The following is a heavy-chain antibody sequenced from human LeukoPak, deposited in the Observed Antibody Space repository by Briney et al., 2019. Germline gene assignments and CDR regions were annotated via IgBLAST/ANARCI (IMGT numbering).Heavy chain of an antibody. D-gene: IGHD2-2*01. Sequence: PGGSLRLSSAASGLTFSSYWMAWVRQAPGKGLEWVANIMQDGSEGYYVDSVKGRLTISRDSAKNSLFLQMNSLRAEDTAVYYCATRYTRSAVEYYYYMGVWGKGTTVTVAS. V-gene: IGHV3-7*01. CDR2: IMQDGSEG. CDR3: ATRYTRSAVEYYYYMGV. CDR1: GLTFSSYW. J-gene: IGHJ6*03.